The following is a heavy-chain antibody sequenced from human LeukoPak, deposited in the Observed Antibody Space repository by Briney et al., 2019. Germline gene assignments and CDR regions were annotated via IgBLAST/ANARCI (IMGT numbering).Heavy chain of an antibody. D-gene: IGHD3-22*01. V-gene: IGHV3-33*01. CDR2: MWYDGSNR. CDR3: ARASDHYDTYPDS. Sequence: PGRSLRLSCAASGFTFSSYGMHWVRQAPGKGLEWVALMWYDGSNRYYADSVKGRFTISRDTSKNTLYLQMNSLRAEDTAVYYCARASDHYDTYPDSWGQGTLVTVSS. CDR1: GFTFSSYG. J-gene: IGHJ4*02.